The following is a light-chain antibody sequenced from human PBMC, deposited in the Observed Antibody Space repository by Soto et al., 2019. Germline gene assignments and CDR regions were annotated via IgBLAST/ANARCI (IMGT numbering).Light chain of an antibody. Sequence: QSALTQPASVSGSPGQSTTISCTGTSSDVGGYNYVSWYEQHPGKAPKLMIYEVSNRPSGVSNRFSGSKSGNTAFLTISGLQAEDEADYYWTSYTSSSTRVFGGGTKVTVL. CDR3: TSYTSSSTRV. V-gene: IGLV2-14*01. CDR1: SSDVGGYNY. CDR2: EVS. J-gene: IGLJ3*02.